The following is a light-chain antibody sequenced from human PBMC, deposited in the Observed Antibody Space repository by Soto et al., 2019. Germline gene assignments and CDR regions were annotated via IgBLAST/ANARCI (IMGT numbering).Light chain of an antibody. V-gene: IGKV1-12*01. CDR3: QQGDSFPIT. J-gene: IGKJ5*01. CDR1: QSISSW. CDR2: AAS. Sequence: DIQMTQSPSSVSASVGVRVTITCRASQSISSWLAWYQQKPGTVPKLLIYAASSLQSGVPSRFSGSGAGTEFTLTITSLQPEDFGTYYCQQGDSFPITFGQGTRLEIK.